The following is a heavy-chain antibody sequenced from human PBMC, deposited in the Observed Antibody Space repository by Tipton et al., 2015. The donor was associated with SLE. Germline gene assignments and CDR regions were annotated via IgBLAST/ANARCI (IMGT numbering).Heavy chain of an antibody. Sequence: TLSLTCTVSGDSISSSGCYWGWIRQSPMKGLEWIGSISHSGSTYYNPSLQSRVSLPVDTSKNQVFLRLNSVTAADAAVYYCARHDYDLNGYYQHYFDYWGQGTMVTVSS. D-gene: IGHD3-22*01. CDR1: GDSISSSGCY. J-gene: IGHJ4*03. V-gene: IGHV4-39*01. CDR3: ARHDYDLNGYYQHYFDY. CDR2: ISHSGST.